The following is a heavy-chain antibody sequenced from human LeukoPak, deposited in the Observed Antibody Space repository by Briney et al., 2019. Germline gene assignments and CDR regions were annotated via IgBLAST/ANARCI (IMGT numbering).Heavy chain of an antibody. D-gene: IGHD3-10*01. V-gene: IGHV3-23*01. J-gene: IGHJ4*02. CDR1: GFTFSSYA. Sequence: PGGSLRLSCAASGFTFSSYAMSWVRQAPGKGLEWVSAISGSASSTYYADSVKGRFTISRDNSKNTLYLQMNSLRAEDTAVHYCAKESSYYGSGSYYKAFDYWGQGTLVTVSS. CDR3: AKESSYYGSGSYYKAFDY. CDR2: ISGSASST.